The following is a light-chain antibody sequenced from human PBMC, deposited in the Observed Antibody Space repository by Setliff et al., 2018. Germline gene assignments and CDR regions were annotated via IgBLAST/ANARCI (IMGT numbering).Light chain of an antibody. CDR2: EVT. V-gene: IGLV2-8*01. CDR1: GGLVGGYNY. Sequence: QSALTQPPSASGSPGQSVTISCTGTGGLVGGYNYVSWYQQHPGKAPRLIIYEVTKRPSGVPDRFSGSNSGNTASLTVSGLQAEDEADYYRTFYSGSNNFFFGSGTKVTVL. CDR3: TFYSGSNNFF. J-gene: IGLJ1*01.